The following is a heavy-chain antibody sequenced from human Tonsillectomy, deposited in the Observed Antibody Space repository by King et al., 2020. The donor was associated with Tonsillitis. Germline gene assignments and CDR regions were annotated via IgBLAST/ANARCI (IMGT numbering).Heavy chain of an antibody. J-gene: IGHJ4*02. CDR2: IIPIFGTT. Sequence: QLVQSGAEVKKPGSSVKVSCKASGGTFSSYAISWLRQAPGQGLEWMGGIIPIFGTTNYAQKFQGRVTISADESTSTAYMELSSLRSEDTAVYYCARQRSVGSLFDYWGQGTLVTASS. CDR1: GGTFSSYA. V-gene: IGHV1-69*01. CDR3: ARQRSVGSLFDY. D-gene: IGHD2-15*01.